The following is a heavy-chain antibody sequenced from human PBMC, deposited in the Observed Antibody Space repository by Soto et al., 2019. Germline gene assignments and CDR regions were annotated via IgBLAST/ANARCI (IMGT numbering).Heavy chain of an antibody. D-gene: IGHD3-22*01. J-gene: IGHJ5*02. CDR1: GGSISSGGYS. V-gene: IGHV4-30-2*01. CDR2: IYHSGST. CDR3: AREVDSSGGNWFDP. Sequence: SETLSLTCAVSGGSISSGGYSWSWIRQPPGKGLEWIGYIYHSGSTYYNPSLKSRVTISVDRSKNQFSLKLSSVTAADTAVYYCAREVDSSGGNWFDPWGQGTLVTVSS.